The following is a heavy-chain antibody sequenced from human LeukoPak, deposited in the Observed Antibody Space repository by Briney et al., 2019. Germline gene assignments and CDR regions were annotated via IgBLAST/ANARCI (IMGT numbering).Heavy chain of an antibody. D-gene: IGHD3-22*01. CDR1: GGPFSGYY. J-gene: IGHJ4*02. CDR2: INHSGST. CDR3: ASSYYYDSSGYSALNSGSYSIDY. Sequence: SETLSLTCAVYGGPFSGYYWSWIRQPPGKGLEWIGEINHSGSTNYNPSLKSRVTISVDTSKNQFSLKLSSVTAADTAVYYCASSYYYDSSGYSALNSGSYSIDYWGQGTLVTVSS. V-gene: IGHV4-34*01.